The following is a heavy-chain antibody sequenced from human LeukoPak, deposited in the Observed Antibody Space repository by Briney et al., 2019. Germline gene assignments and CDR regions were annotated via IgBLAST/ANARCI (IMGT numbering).Heavy chain of an antibody. Sequence: SETLSLTCTVSGGSISTYYWSWIRQPPGKGLEWIGYIYYSGSTNYNPSLKSRVTVSVDTSKNQFSLKLSSVTAADTAVYYCARDLPEMATPGGALDIWGQGTMVTVSS. CDR2: IYYSGST. J-gene: IGHJ3*02. V-gene: IGHV4-59*01. D-gene: IGHD5-24*01. CDR1: GGSISTYY. CDR3: ARDLPEMATPGGALDI.